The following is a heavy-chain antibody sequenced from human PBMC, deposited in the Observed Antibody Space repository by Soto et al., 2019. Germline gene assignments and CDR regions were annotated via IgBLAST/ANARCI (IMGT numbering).Heavy chain of an antibody. CDR1: GFTVSSNY. V-gene: IGHV3-53*01. D-gene: IGHD3-10*01. J-gene: IGHJ6*02. CDR2: IYSGGST. CDR3: ARYYGSGSYYSRDYYYGMDV. Sequence: GGSLRLSCAASGFTVSSNYMSWVRQAPGKGLEWVSVIYSGGSTYYADSVKGRFTISRDNSKNTLYLQMNSLRAEDTAVYYCARYYGSGSYYSRDYYYGMDVWGQGTTVTVS.